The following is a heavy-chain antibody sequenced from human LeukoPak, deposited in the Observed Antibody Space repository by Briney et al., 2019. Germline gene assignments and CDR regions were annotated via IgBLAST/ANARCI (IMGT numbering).Heavy chain of an antibody. CDR3: ARHGAGDCSSSSCYRIDAFNI. Sequence: PSETLSLTCAVSGYSISSGYYWGWIRQPPGKGLEWIGSIYHSGSTYYNPSLKSRVTILVDMTKNQFSLKLSFVTAADTAVYYCARHGAGDCSSSSCYRIDAFNIWGQGTMVTVSS. CDR2: IYHSGST. D-gene: IGHD2-2*01. V-gene: IGHV4-38-2*01. CDR1: GYSISSGYY. J-gene: IGHJ3*02.